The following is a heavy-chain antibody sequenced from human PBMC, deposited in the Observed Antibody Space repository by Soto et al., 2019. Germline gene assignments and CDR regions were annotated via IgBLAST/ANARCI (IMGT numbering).Heavy chain of an antibody. Sequence: PSETLSLTCTVSGGSISSYYWSWIRQPPGKGLEWIGYIYYSGSTNYNPSLKSRVTISVDTSKNQFSLKLSSVTAADTAVYYCARDMGSGWRSYYYYYGMDVWGQGTTVTVSS. V-gene: IGHV4-59*01. CDR1: GGSISSYY. J-gene: IGHJ6*02. CDR2: IYYSGST. CDR3: ARDMGSGWRSYYYYYGMDV. D-gene: IGHD6-19*01.